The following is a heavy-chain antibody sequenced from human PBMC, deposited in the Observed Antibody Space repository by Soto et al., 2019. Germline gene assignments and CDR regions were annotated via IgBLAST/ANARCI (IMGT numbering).Heavy chain of an antibody. J-gene: IGHJ4*02. CDR2: VYPFDSDT. Sequence: LGESLKISCKASGYTFTSKWIAWVRQMPGKGLEWMAIVYPFDSDTRYSPSFQGQVTISADKSINTAYLQWSSLRASDTAIYYCARPDSNGWYDYWGQGTPVTVSS. D-gene: IGHD6-19*01. CDR1: GYTFTSKW. V-gene: IGHV5-51*01. CDR3: ARPDSNGWYDY.